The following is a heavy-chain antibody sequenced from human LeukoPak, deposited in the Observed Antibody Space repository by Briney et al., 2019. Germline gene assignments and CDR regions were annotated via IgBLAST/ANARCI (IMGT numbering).Heavy chain of an antibody. CDR3: AKGIEGGYSYGSALTSDY. CDR2: ISYDGSNK. J-gene: IGHJ4*02. D-gene: IGHD5-18*01. Sequence: GGSLRLSCAASGFTFSSYGMHWVRQAPGKGLEWVAVISYDGSNKYYADSVKGRFTISRDNSKNTLYLQMNSLRAEDTAVYYCAKGIEGGYSYGSALTSDYWGQGTLVTVSS. V-gene: IGHV3-30*18. CDR1: GFTFSSYG.